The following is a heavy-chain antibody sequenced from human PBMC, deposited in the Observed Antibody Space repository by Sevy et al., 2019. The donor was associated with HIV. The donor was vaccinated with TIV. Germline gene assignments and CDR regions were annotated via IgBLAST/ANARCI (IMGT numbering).Heavy chain of an antibody. CDR1: GFTLSNCN. J-gene: IGHJ4*02. D-gene: IGHD1-26*01. V-gene: IGHV3-48*02. Sequence: GGSLRLSCAASGFTLSNCNMNWVRQAPGKGLEWISYIRSGDDTIYYAQSVMGRFTFSRDNAKNSLYLQMDSLTDEDTAVYYCAKDRWDTTSPSRALDFWGQGTLVTVSS. CDR3: AKDRWDTTSPSRALDF. CDR2: IRSGDDTI.